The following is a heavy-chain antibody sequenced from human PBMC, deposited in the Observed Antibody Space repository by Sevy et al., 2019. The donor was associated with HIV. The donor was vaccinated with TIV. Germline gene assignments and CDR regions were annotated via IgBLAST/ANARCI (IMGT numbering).Heavy chain of an antibody. CDR3: STDIVVQSGYSYDFSTFNPDLPHNSGADV. J-gene: IGHJ6*02. D-gene: IGHD5-12*01. V-gene: IGHV3-15*01. Sequence: GGSLRLSCTASGFTFRNAWMTWVRQVPGKGLEWVGHIRNDPDGGTTDYAAPVRGRFTISRDDSKNTMYLQRDSLKSEDTAVYYCSTDIVVQSGYSYDFSTFNPDLPHNSGADVWGQGTTVTVSS. CDR2: IRNDPDGGTT. CDR1: GFTFRNAW.